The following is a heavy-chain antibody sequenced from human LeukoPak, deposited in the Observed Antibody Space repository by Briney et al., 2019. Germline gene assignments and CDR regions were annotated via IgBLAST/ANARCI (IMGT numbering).Heavy chain of an antibody. CDR3: ARDRDSIVVVFDY. CDR1: GYSISSGYY. V-gene: IGHV4-38-2*02. D-gene: IGHD3-22*01. J-gene: IGHJ4*02. CDR2: IYHSGST. Sequence: PSETLSLTCTVSGYSISSGYYWGWIRQPPGKGLEWIGSIYHSGSTYYNPSLKSRVTISVDTSKNQFSLKLSSVTAADTAVYYCARDRDSIVVVFDYWGQGTLVTVSS.